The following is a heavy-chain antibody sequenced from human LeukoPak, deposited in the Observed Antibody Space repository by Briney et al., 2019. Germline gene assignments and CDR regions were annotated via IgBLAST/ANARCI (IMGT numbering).Heavy chain of an antibody. J-gene: IGHJ6*03. CDR1: GYTFTNYY. CDR3: ARASKLEPPSAYYYYYYMDV. CDR2: INPNGGGT. Sequence: ASVKVSCKASGYTFTNYYMHWVRQAPGQGLEWMGWINPNGGGTNYAQNFQGRVTMTRDTSISTAYMELSRLRSDDTAVYYCARASKLEPPSAYYYYYYMDVWGKGTTVTVSS. D-gene: IGHD1-1*01. V-gene: IGHV1-2*02.